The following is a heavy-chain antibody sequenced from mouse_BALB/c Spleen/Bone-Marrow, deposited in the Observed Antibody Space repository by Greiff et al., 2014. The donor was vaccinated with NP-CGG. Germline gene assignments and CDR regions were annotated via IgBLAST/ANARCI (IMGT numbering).Heavy chain of an antibody. CDR1: GFNIKDTY. D-gene: IGHD1-1*01. CDR2: IDPANGNT. CDR3: ARGGSSYGWYFDV. J-gene: IGHJ1*01. V-gene: IGHV14-3*02. Sequence: VQLQQPGAELVKPGASVKLSCTASGFNIKDTYMHWVKQRPEQGLEWIGRIDPANGNTKYDPKFQGKATITADTSSNTAYPQLSSLTSEDTAVNYCARGGSSYGWYFDVWGAGTTVTVSS.